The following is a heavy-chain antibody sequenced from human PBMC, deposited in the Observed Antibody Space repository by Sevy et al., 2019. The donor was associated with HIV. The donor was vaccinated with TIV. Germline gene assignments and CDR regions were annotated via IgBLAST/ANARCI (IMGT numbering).Heavy chain of an antibody. D-gene: IGHD3-10*01. CDR3: ARGSTYYYGSGSYNSRWFDP. CDR2: INTNTGNP. Sequence: ASVKVSCKASGYTFTSYAMNLVRQAPGQGLEWMGWINTNTGNPTYAQGFTGRFVFSLDTSVSTAYLQISSLKAEDTAVYYCARGSTYYYGSGSYNSRWFDPWGQGTLVTVSS. CDR1: GYTFTSYA. J-gene: IGHJ5*02. V-gene: IGHV7-4-1*02.